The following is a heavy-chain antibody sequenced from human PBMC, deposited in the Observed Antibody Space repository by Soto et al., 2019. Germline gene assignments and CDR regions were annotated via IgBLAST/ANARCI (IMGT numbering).Heavy chain of an antibody. CDR2: IYYSGST. J-gene: IGHJ4*01. CDR1: GGSIRSGRYY. Sequence: SETLSLTCTVSGGSIRSGRYYWSWIRQHPGKGLEWIGYIYYSGSTNYNPSLKSRVTISADTSQNHFSLKLTSVTAADTAAYYCASLGGAYDGSAWGRGTLVTVSS. CDR3: ASLGGAYDGSA. V-gene: IGHV4-31*03. D-gene: IGHD3-22*01.